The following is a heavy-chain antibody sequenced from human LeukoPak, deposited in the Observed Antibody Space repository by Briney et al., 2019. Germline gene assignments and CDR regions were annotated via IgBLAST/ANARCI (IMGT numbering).Heavy chain of an antibody. CDR1: GGSISSSSDY. V-gene: IGHV4-39*01. J-gene: IGHJ3*02. Sequence: SETLSLTCTVSGGSISSSSDYWGWIRQPPGKGLEWIGSIYYSGSTYYNPSLKSRVTISVDTSKNQFSLKLSSVTAADTAVYYCARRGHIVVVTAKDAFDIWRQGTMVTVSS. CDR2: IYYSGST. D-gene: IGHD2-21*02. CDR3: ARRGHIVVVTAKDAFDI.